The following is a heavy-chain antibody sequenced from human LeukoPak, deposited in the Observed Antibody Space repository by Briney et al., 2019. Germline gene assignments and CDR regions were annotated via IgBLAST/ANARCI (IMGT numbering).Heavy chain of an antibody. V-gene: IGHV5-51*01. CDR1: GYSFTSYW. CDR3: ARRGPVGAPLYNWFAP. J-gene: IGHJ5*02. CDR2: IYPGDSGT. Sequence: GESLKISCKGSGYSFTSYWIGWVRQMPGNGLGGMGVIYPGDSGTSYSPSFQGQVTISADKSISTAYLQWSSLKASDTALYYCARRGPVGAPLYNWFAPWGQGTLVTVSS. D-gene: IGHD1-26*01.